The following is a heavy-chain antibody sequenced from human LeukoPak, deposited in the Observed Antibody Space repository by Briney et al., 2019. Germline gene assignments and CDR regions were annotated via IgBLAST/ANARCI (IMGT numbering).Heavy chain of an antibody. CDR1: GFTFDDYA. CDR3: AKEEYYYDSSGYYNWFDP. Sequence: GGSLRLSCAASGFTFDDYAMHWVRQAPGKGLEWVSGISWNNGSIDYADSVKGRFTISRDNAKNSLYLQMNSLRAEDTALYYCAKEEYYYDSSGYYNWFDPWGQGTLVTVSS. CDR2: ISWNNGSI. V-gene: IGHV3-9*01. D-gene: IGHD3-22*01. J-gene: IGHJ5*02.